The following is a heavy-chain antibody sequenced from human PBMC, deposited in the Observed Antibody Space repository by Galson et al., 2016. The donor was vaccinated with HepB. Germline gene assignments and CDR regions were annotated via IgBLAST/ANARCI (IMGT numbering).Heavy chain of an antibody. CDR3: AKDRGDYPKYFDS. Sequence: SLRLSCAASGFDFSRYAMSWVRQAPGKGPEWVSGISGTGDSTHYADSVKGRLTISRDNSKNTLYLQVNSLRAEDTAVDYCAKDRGDYPKYFDSWGQGTLVTVSS. CDR1: GFDFSRYA. J-gene: IGHJ4*02. CDR2: ISGTGDST. D-gene: IGHD4-17*01. V-gene: IGHV3-23*01.